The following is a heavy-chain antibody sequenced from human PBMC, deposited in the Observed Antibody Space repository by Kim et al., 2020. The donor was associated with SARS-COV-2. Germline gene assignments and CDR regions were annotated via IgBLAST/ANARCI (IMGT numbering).Heavy chain of an antibody. CDR3: ARATGGSGSCHY. D-gene: IGHD3-10*01. J-gene: IGHJ4*02. Sequence: NYAQKFQGRVTITADESTSTAYMELSSLRSEDTAVYYCARATGGSGSCHYWGQGTLVTVSS. V-gene: IGHV1-69*01.